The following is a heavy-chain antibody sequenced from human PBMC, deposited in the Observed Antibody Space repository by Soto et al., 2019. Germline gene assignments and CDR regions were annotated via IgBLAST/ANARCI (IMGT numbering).Heavy chain of an antibody. Sequence: GGSLRLSCAASGFTFNTSGMHWVRQAPGKGLEWVAVIAFDGSQEFYGDSVRGRFTISRDNSKNTLFLQMKSLTPEDTAVYYCATKVRVTNYIYYGMDVWGQGTKVTVSS. CDR2: IAFDGSQE. CDR3: ATKVRVTNYIYYGMDV. D-gene: IGHD1-1*01. CDR1: GFTFNTSG. V-gene: IGHV3-30*03. J-gene: IGHJ6*01.